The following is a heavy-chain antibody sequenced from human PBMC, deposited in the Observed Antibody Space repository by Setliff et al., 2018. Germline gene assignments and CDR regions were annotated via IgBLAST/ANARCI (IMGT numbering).Heavy chain of an antibody. CDR3: ARDNYYGSGSYIYYYYMDV. V-gene: IGHV1-69*13. CDR2: IIPIFGTA. J-gene: IGHJ6*03. CDR1: GDTFNNYA. Sequence: ASVKVSCKTSGDTFNNYAITWVRQAPGQGPEWMGGIIPIFGTANYAQKFQGRVTITADESTSTAYMELSSLRSEDTAVYYCARDNYYGSGSYIYYYYMDVWGKGTTVTVSS. D-gene: IGHD3-10*01.